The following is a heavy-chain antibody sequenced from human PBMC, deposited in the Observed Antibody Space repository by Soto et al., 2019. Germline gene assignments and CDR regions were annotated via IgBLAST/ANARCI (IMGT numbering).Heavy chain of an antibody. D-gene: IGHD3-22*01. V-gene: IGHV4-4*07. CDR2: IYTSGST. CDR3: ARVLPYYYDSSGYYSTHWFDP. J-gene: IGHJ5*02. CDR1: GGSISSYY. Sequence: SETLSLTCTVSGGSISSYYWSWIRQPAGKGLEWIGRIYTSGSTNYNPSLKSRVTMSVDTSKNQFSLKLSSVTAADTAVYYCARVLPYYYDSSGYYSTHWFDPWGQGTLVTVSS.